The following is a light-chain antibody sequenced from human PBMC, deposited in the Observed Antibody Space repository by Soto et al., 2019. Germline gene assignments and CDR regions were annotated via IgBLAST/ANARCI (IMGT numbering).Light chain of an antibody. V-gene: IGKV3-11*01. Sequence: EIVLTQSPATLSLSPGERATLSCRASQSVSSYLAWYQQKPGQAPRLLIYDASNRATGIPARFSGSGSGTDFSLPIGSLEPEDLAVYYCQQRSNWPIPSGKGTRREIK. CDR1: QSVSSY. J-gene: IGKJ5*01. CDR2: DAS. CDR3: QQRSNWPIP.